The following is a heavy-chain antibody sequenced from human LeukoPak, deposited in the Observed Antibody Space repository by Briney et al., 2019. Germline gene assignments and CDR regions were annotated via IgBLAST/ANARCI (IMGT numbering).Heavy chain of an antibody. D-gene: IGHD5-18*01. Sequence: SETLSLTCTLSGGSISSGYYSSWIRQPPGKGLEWIGYSGSTNYNPSLKSRVTISVDTSKNQFSLNLSSVTAADTAVYFCARVPGYSYGYGYFDYWGQGTLVTVSS. V-gene: IGHV4-59*01. CDR3: ARVPGYSYGYGYFDY. J-gene: IGHJ4*02. CDR1: GGSISSGYY. CDR2: SGST.